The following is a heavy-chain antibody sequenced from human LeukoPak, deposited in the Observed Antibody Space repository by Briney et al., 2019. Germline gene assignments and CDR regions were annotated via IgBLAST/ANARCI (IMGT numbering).Heavy chain of an antibody. CDR3: ASFAAAGTFDI. CDR1: GVSISSSSYY. D-gene: IGHD6-13*01. Sequence: PSETLSLTCTVSGVSISSSSYYWGWICQPPGKGLEWIGSIYYSGSTYYNPSLKSRVTISVDTSKNQFSLKLSSVTAADTAVYYCASFAAAGTFDIWGQGTMVTVSS. V-gene: IGHV4-39*01. J-gene: IGHJ3*02. CDR2: IYYSGST.